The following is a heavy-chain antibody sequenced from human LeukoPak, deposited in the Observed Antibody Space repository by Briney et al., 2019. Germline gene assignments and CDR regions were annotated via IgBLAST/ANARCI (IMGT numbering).Heavy chain of an antibody. Sequence: SETLSLTCTVSGGSLSSYYWSWIRQPAGKGLEWIGRIYTSGSTNYNPSLKSRVTMSVDTSKNQFSLKLSSVTAADTAVYYCARGLTHGTGDFFDYWGQGTLVTVSS. CDR1: GGSLSSYY. CDR3: ARGLTHGTGDFFDY. V-gene: IGHV4-4*07. J-gene: IGHJ4*02. CDR2: IYTSGST. D-gene: IGHD7-27*01.